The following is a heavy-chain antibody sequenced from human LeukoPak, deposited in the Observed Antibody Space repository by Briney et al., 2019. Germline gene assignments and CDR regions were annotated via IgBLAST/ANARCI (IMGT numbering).Heavy chain of an antibody. D-gene: IGHD1-26*01. J-gene: IGHJ6*02. Sequence: ASVKVSCKASGYTFISYGISWVRQAPGQGLEWMGWISAYNGNTNYAQKLQGRVTMTTDTSTSTAYMELRSLRSDDTAVYYCARVLGIVGAESYYYGMDVWGQGTTVTVSS. V-gene: IGHV1-18*01. CDR1: GYTFISYG. CDR2: ISAYNGNT. CDR3: ARVLGIVGAESYYYGMDV.